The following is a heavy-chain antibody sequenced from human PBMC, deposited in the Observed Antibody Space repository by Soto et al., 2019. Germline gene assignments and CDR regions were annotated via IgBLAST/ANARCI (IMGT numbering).Heavy chain of an antibody. Sequence: ASVKVSCKASGYSFIAYGITWVRQAPGQRLEWMGWVSGDNDDANFAQNFQGRVTMTTDTSTSTAYMGLRSLTYDDTAVYYCAAVPHWNYAIDYWGQGTQVTSPQ. D-gene: IGHD1-7*01. CDR3: AAVPHWNYAIDY. CDR2: VSGDNDDA. J-gene: IGHJ4*02. V-gene: IGHV1-18*01. CDR1: GYSFIAYG.